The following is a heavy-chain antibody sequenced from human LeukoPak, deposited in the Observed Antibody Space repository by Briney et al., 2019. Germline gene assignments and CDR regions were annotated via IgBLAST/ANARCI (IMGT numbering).Heavy chain of an antibody. Sequence: GRSLRLSCSASGFTFGSYGMHWGRQAPGKGLEWVAVISYSGNNKYYADSVKGRFTISRDNSKNTVYLQVNSLRAEDTAVYYCAKDLCDIVSTIVYYYYAMDVWGQGTTVTVSS. CDR3: AKDLCDIVSTIVYYYYAMDV. V-gene: IGHV3-30*18. D-gene: IGHD5/OR15-5a*01. J-gene: IGHJ6*02. CDR1: GFTFGSYG. CDR2: ISYSGNNK.